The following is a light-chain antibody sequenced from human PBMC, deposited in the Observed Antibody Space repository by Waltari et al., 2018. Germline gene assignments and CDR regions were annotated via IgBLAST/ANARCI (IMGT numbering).Light chain of an antibody. J-gene: IGLJ2*01. CDR1: SSDVGGYNF. CDR2: EVS. V-gene: IGLV2-8*01. Sequence: QSALTQPPSASESPGQSVAISCTGTSSDVGGYNFVPWYQQHPGKAPKLMIYEVSKRPSGVPDRFSGSKSGNTASLTVSGLQAEDEADYYCSSYTGSNVVFGGGTKLTVL. CDR3: SSYTGSNVV.